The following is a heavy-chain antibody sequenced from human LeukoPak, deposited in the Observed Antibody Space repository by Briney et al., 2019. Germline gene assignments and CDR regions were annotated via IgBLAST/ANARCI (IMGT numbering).Heavy chain of an antibody. CDR1: GGSISSSSYY. Sequence: RSSETLSLTCTVSGGSISSSSYYWGWIRQPPGKGLEWIGSIYYSGSTYYNPSLKSRVTISVDTSKNQFSLKLSSVTAADTAVYYCARLLPLQLALIFDYWGQGTLVTVSS. CDR2: IYYSGST. V-gene: IGHV4-39*07. D-gene: IGHD6-13*01. CDR3: ARLLPLQLALIFDY. J-gene: IGHJ4*02.